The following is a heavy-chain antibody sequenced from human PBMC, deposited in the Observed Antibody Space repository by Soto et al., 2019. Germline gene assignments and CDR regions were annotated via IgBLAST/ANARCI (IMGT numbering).Heavy chain of an antibody. V-gene: IGHV3-23*01. CDR3: AKAFDYNYGGSGGHNDY. D-gene: IGHD4-4*01. Sequence: EVQLLESGGGLVQPGGSLRLSCAASGFTFSSYAMSWVRQAPGKGLAWVSAISGGSESTYFADPVKGRFSISRDNSRNTLFLQINSLRAEDTPLYYCAKAFDYNYGGSGGHNDYWGQGTLVAVSS. J-gene: IGHJ4*02. CDR1: GFTFSSYA. CDR2: ISGGSEST.